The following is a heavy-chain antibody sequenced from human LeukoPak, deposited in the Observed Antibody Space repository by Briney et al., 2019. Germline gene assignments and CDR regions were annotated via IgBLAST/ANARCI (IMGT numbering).Heavy chain of an antibody. D-gene: IGHD1-1*01. CDR2: IYYSGST. Sequence: SETLFLTCTVSGGSISSYYWSWIRQPPGKGLEWIGYIYYSGSTNYNPSLKSRVTISVDTSKNQFSLKLSSVTAADTAVYYCARALTTLTYEGYWGQGTLVTVSS. CDR1: GGSISSYY. CDR3: ARALTTLTYEGY. J-gene: IGHJ4*02. V-gene: IGHV4-59*01.